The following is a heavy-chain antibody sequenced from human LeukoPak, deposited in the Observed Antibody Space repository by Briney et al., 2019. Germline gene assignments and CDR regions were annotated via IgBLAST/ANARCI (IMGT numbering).Heavy chain of an antibody. Sequence: GGSLRLSCAASGFTFDDYAMHWVRQAPGKGLEWVSGISWNSGSIGYADSVKSRFTISRDNAKNSLYLQMNSLRAEDTALYYCAKDIGGYYYSGSYDYWGQGTLVTVSS. J-gene: IGHJ4*02. CDR3: AKDIGGYYYSGSYDY. V-gene: IGHV3-9*01. D-gene: IGHD3-22*01. CDR1: GFTFDDYA. CDR2: ISWNSGSI.